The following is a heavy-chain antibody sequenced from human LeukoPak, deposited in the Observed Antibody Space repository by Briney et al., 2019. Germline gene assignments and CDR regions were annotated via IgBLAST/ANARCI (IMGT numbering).Heavy chain of an antibody. Sequence: ASETLSLTCTVSGYSISSGYFWGWIRQPPGKGLEWIGVIYHTGSTYYNPSLKSRVTISLDTSKNQFSLKLSSVTAADTAMYYCAKASVGARFFDPWGQGTLVTVSS. CDR2: IYHTGST. V-gene: IGHV4-38-2*02. CDR3: AKASVGARFFDP. D-gene: IGHD1-26*01. CDR1: GYSISSGYF. J-gene: IGHJ5*02.